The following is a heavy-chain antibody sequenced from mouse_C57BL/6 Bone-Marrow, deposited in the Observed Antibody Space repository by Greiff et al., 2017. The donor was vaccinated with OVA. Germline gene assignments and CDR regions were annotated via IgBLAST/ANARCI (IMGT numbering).Heavy chain of an antibody. J-gene: IGHJ2*01. V-gene: IGHV1-50*01. CDR1: GYTFTSYW. D-gene: IGHD1-1*01. CDR3: ARELLRY. CDR2: IDPSDSYT. Sequence: VQLQQSGAELVKPGASVKLSCKASGYTFTSYWMQWVKQRPGQGLEWIGEIDPSDSYTNYNQKFKGKATLTVDTSSSTAYMQLSSLTSEDSAVYYCARELLRYWGRGTTLTVSS.